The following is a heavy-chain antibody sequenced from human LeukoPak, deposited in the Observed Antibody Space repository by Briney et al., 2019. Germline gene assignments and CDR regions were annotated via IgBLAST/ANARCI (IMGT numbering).Heavy chain of an antibody. CDR1: GYSFTSYW. J-gene: IGHJ4*02. CDR3: ARLQLEYYFDY. D-gene: IGHD6-13*01. V-gene: IGHV5-51*01. CDR2: IYPGDSDT. Sequence: GESLKISCKGSGYSFTSYWIGWVRQMPGKGVGWMGIIYPGDSDTRYSRSFQGQVTLSAAKSISTADLQWSSPKASDTAMYYCARLQLEYYFDYWGQGTLVTVSS.